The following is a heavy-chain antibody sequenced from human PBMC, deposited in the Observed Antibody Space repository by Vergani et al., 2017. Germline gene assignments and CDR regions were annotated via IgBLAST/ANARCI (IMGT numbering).Heavy chain of an antibody. V-gene: IGHV3-30*03. CDR1: GFTSSYYG. CDR2: ISYDGTQK. Sequence: QVHLVESGGGVVQPGRSLRLSCAVSGFTSSYYGMHWVRQAPGKGLEWVAVISYDGTQKYYADSVKGRFTISRDNSKSTLYLQMNSLRTEDTAVYYCATKSCGTPGCQIGYFREWGQGTLVTVSS. CDR3: ATKSCGTPGCQIGYFRE. J-gene: IGHJ1*01. D-gene: IGHD1-1*01.